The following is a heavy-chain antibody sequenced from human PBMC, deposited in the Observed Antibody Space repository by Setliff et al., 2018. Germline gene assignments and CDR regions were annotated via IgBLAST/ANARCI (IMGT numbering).Heavy chain of an antibody. CDR3: ARDPWQWLTTFTSAEYFQH. V-gene: IGHV1-69*06. Sequence: ASVKVSCKVAGYTLTELSRHWVRQAPGKGLEWMGRIIPIFGTATYAQKFQGRVTITADKSTSTAYMELSSLRSEDTAVYYCARDPWQWLTTFTSAEYFQHWGQGTLVTVSS. J-gene: IGHJ1*01. D-gene: IGHD6-19*01. CDR1: GYTLTELS. CDR2: IIPIFGTA.